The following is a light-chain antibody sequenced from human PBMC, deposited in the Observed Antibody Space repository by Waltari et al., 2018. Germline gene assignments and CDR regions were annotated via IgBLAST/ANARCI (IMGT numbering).Light chain of an antibody. CDR1: QSINSW. J-gene: IGKJ1*01. Sequence: DIQMTQFPSTLSASVGDRLTITCRASQSINSWFAWYQQKPGKAPKLLIYKASSLESGVPSRFSGSGSGTEFTRTISSLQPDDFATYYCQQYNSYEWTFGQGTKVAIK. V-gene: IGKV1-5*03. CDR3: QQYNSYEWT. CDR2: KAS.